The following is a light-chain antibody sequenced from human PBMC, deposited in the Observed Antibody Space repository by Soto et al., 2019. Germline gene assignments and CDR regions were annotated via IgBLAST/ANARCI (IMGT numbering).Light chain of an antibody. CDR2: DVS. CDR1: QSVGSN. J-gene: IGKJ5*01. V-gene: IGKV3-15*01. CDR3: QQYNNWPFS. Sequence: EILLTQSPATLPVSPGERATLYCRASQSVGSNLAWFQQKPGQSPRLLIYDVSIRATGVPARFSGTGSETDFTLTISGLQSEDSAVYFCQQYNNWPFSFGQGTRLEIK.